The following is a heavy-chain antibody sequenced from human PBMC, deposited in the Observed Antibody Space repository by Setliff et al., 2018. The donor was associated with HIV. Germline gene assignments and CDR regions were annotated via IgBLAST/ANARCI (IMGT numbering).Heavy chain of an antibody. J-gene: IGHJ3*02. CDR2: VGHRGDA. D-gene: IGHD6-19*01. Sequence: QPGGSLRLSCAASGFIFSSYDMHWVRQSAGRGLEWVSQVGHRGDALYADSVRGRFTISRENVRNSVDLQMNSLGVGDTAVYFCVASSGWRGYDAFSIWGQGTMVTVSS. V-gene: IGHV3-13*01. CDR1: GFIFSSYD. CDR3: VASSGWRGYDAFSI.